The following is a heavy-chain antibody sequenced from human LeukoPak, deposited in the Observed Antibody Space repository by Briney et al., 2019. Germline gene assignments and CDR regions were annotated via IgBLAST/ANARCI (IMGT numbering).Heavy chain of an antibody. CDR2: ISGSGGST. D-gene: IGHD6-19*01. CDR1: GFTFSSYA. Sequence: GGSLRLSCAASGFTFSSYAMSWVRQAPGKGLEWVSAISGSGGSTYYADSVKGRFTISRDNSKNTLYLQMNSLRAEDTAVYYFAKEEEYSSGLSVFDYWGQGTLVTVSS. CDR3: AKEEEYSSGLSVFDY. V-gene: IGHV3-23*01. J-gene: IGHJ4*02.